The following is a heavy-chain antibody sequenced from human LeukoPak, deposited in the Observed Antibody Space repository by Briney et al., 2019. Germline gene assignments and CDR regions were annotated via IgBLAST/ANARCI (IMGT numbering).Heavy chain of an antibody. V-gene: IGHV3-30*02. J-gene: IGHJ3*02. CDR3: AKDRGYSGYDAAFDI. CDR2: IRYDGSNK. CDR1: GFTFSSYG. D-gene: IGHD5-12*01. Sequence: GGSLRLSCAASGFTFSSYGMHWVRQAPGKGLEWVAFIRYDGSNKYYADSVKGRFTISRDNSKNTLYLQMNSLRAEGTAVYYCAKDRGYSGYDAAFDIWGQGTMVTVSS.